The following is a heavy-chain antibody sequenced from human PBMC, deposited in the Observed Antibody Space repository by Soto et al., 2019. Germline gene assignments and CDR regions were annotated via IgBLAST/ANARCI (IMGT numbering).Heavy chain of an antibody. Sequence: QVQLVQSGAEVKKPGASVKVSCKASGGTFSSYTISWVRQDPGHGLEWMGRIIPILGRANYAQKFQGRVTITADKSTSTAYMELSSLRSEDTAVYYCGSSVAATRYYYGMDVWGQGTTVTVSS. CDR2: IIPILGRA. V-gene: IGHV1-69*02. J-gene: IGHJ6*02. D-gene: IGHD6-25*01. CDR3: GSSVAATRYYYGMDV. CDR1: GGTFSSYT.